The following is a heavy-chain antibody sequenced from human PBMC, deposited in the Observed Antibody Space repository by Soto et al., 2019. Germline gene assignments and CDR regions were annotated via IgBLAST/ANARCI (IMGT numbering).Heavy chain of an antibody. CDR3: ARLVGYSYGFGSQYIKHWFDP. J-gene: IGHJ5*02. CDR2: IYYSGST. Sequence: QLQLQESGPGLVKPSETLSLTCTVSGGSISSSSYYWGWIRQPPGKGLEWIGSIYYSGSTYYNPSLKSRVTISVDTSKNQFSLTLSSVTAADTAVYYCARLVGYSYGFGSQYIKHWFDPWGQGTLVTVSS. D-gene: IGHD5-18*01. V-gene: IGHV4-39*01. CDR1: GGSISSSSYY.